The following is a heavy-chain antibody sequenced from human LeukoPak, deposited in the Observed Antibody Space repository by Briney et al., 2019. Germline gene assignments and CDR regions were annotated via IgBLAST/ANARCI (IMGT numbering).Heavy chain of an antibody. D-gene: IGHD4/OR15-4a*01. J-gene: IGHJ4*02. V-gene: IGHV3-74*01. CDR2: INSDGSST. CDR1: GFTFSSYW. Sequence: GGSPRLSCAASGFTFSSYWMHWVRQAPGKELVWVSRINSDGSSTSYADSVKGRFTISRDNAKNTLYLQMNSLRAEDTAVYYCGREPGDYGDHVEYWGQGTLVTVSS. CDR3: GREPGDYGDHVEY.